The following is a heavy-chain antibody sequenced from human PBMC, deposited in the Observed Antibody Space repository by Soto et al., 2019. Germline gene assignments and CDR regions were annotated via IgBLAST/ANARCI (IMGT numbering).Heavy chain of an antibody. V-gene: IGHV4-39*01. CDR1: GGCVSSTSYY. Sequence: PSETLSLTCTVSGGCVSSTSYYWGGIRQPPGKGLERIGSISYSGSTYFNPSLKSRVTISVDTSKNQFSLKLSSVTAADTAVYYCARHSSPAYCDFWSGYLEYSHHRDQATVNAVST. CDR3: ARHSSPAYCDFWSGYLEYSHH. D-gene: IGHD3-3*01. CDR2: ISYSGST. J-gene: IGHJ1*01.